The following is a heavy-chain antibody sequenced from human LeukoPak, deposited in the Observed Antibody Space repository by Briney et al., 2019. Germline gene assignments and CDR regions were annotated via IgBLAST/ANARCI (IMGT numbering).Heavy chain of an antibody. J-gene: IGHJ4*02. CDR2: IYGGASDT. CDR3: TRGSGEIHY. CDR1: GYTFTSYW. D-gene: IGHD2-15*01. Sequence: GESLKISCKGSGYTFTSYWIGWVRQMPGKGLEWMGIIYGGASDTRYSPSFQGQVTISADKSINTAYLQWSSLKVSDTAMYYCTRGSGEIHYWGQGTLVTVSS. V-gene: IGHV5-51*01.